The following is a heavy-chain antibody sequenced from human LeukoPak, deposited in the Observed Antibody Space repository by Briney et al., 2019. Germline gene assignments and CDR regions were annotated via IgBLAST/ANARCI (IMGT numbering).Heavy chain of an antibody. D-gene: IGHD3-10*01. V-gene: IGHV3-30*02. J-gene: IGHJ3*02. CDR2: IRYDGSNK. CDR3: AKARGGSGSSFDAFDI. CDR1: GFTFSSYG. Sequence: PGGSLRLSCAASGFTFSSYGVHWVRQAPGKGLEWVAFIRYDGSNKYYADSVKGRFTISRDNSKNTLYLQMNSLRAEDTAVYYCAKARGGSGSSFDAFDIWGQGTMVTVSS.